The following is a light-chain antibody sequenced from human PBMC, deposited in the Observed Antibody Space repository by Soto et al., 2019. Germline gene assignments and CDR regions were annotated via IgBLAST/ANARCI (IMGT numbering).Light chain of an antibody. V-gene: IGKV1-27*01. CDR2: AAS. CDR1: QGIRNF. Sequence: DIQMTQSPTSLSASVGDRVTITCRASQGIRNFVAWYQQKPGKAPKLLIYAASTLQSGVPSRFSGSGSGTDFTLTIDSLQPEDVATCSCQKYSSGPVFGPRTKVEIK. J-gene: IGKJ3*01. CDR3: QKYSSGPV.